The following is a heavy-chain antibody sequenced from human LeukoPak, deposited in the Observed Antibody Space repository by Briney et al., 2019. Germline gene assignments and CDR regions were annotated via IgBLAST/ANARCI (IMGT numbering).Heavy chain of an antibody. CDR2: TRSKANSYAT. CDR1: GFTLSGSA. J-gene: IGHJ4*02. Sequence: GGSLRLSCAASGFTLSGSAMHWVRQASGKGLEWVGRTRSKANSYATAYAASVKGRFTISRDDSKNTAYLQMNSLKTEDTAVYYCITTGIAAAGVDYWGQGTLVTVSS. CDR3: ITTGIAAAGVDY. D-gene: IGHD6-13*01. V-gene: IGHV3-73*01.